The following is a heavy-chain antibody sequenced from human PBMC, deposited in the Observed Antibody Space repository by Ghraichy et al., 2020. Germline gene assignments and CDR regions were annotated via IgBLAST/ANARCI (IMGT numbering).Heavy chain of an antibody. J-gene: IGHJ3*01. CDR2: IKSKTDGETT. CDR1: GFTFSNAW. Sequence: GVLNISCAASGFTFSNAWMSWVRQAPGKGLEWVGRIKSKTDGETTDYAAPVKGRFTISRDDSKSTLYLQMNSLKTDDTAVYYCTTDYIAPRPLDAFDFWGQGTMVTVSS. CDR3: TTDYIAPRPLDAFDF. D-gene: IGHD6-13*01. V-gene: IGHV3-15*01.